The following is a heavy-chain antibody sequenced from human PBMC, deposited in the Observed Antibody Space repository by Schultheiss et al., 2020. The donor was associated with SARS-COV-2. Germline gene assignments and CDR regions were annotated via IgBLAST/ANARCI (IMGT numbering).Heavy chain of an antibody. Sequence: SETLSLTCAVYGGSFSGYYWSWIRQPPGKGLEWIGYIYYSGSTNYNPSLKSRVTISVYTSKNQFSLKLSSVTAADTAVYYCASLVVGYGMDVWGQGTTVTGSS. V-gene: IGHV4-59*01. CDR1: GGSFSGYY. J-gene: IGHJ6*02. CDR2: IYYSGST. D-gene: IGHD2-15*01. CDR3: ASLVVGYGMDV.